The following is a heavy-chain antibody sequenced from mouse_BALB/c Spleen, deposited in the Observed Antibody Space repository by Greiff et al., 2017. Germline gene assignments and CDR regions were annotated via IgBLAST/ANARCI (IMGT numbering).Heavy chain of an antibody. J-gene: IGHJ4*01. CDR2: IWAGGST. CDR1: GFSLTSYG. V-gene: IGHV2-9*02. CDR3: ARDQGYGYYAMDY. D-gene: IGHD3-1*01. Sequence: VKLMESGPGLVAPSQSLSITCTVSGFSLTSYGVHWVRQPPGKGLEWLGVIWAGGSTNYNSALMSRLSISKDNSKSQVFLKMNSLQTDDTAMYYCARDQGYGYYAMDYWGQGTSVTVSS.